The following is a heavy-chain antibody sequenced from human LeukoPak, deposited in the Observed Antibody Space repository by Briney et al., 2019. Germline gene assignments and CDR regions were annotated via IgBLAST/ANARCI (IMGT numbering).Heavy chain of an antibody. D-gene: IGHD3-22*01. Sequence: GGSLRLSCAASGFTFSSYAMSWVRQAPGKGLEWVSAISGSGGSPYYADSVKGRFTISRDNSKNTLYLQMNSLRAEDTAVYYCAKDSNYYDSSGYYYKRLHDAFDIWGQGTMVTVSS. V-gene: IGHV3-23*01. J-gene: IGHJ3*02. CDR3: AKDSNYYDSSGYYYKRLHDAFDI. CDR2: ISGSGGSP. CDR1: GFTFSSYA.